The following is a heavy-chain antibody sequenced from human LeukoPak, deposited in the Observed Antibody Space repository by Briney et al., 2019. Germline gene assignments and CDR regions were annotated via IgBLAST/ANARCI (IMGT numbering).Heavy chain of an antibody. J-gene: IGHJ4*02. CDR3: AREDDYYYDRSGSYFDY. V-gene: IGHV3-30-3*01. CDR2: ISYDGSDK. Sequence: GGSLRLSCAASGFTFSNYAMHWVRRAPGKGLEWVAVISYDGSDKTYADSVKGRFTISGHNSNNTLYRTMNSLRANDAAVYYCAREDDYYYDRSGSYFDYWGQRTLVTVSS. CDR1: GFTFSNYA. D-gene: IGHD3-22*01.